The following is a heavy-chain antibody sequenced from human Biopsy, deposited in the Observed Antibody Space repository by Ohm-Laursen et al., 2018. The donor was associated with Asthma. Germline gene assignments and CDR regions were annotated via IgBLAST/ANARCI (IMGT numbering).Heavy chain of an antibody. V-gene: IGHV4-34*09. J-gene: IGHJ4*02. CDR2: IYYSGST. CDR1: GGSFSGHY. Sequence: PSETLSLTCAVYGGSFSGHYWTWIRQPPGKGLEWIGFIYYSGSTYYNPSLKSRVSISIDTSKNQFSLKLSSVTAADTAVYYCARAQDYYDSRGYYRSFDYWGQGTLVTVSS. D-gene: IGHD3-22*01. CDR3: ARAQDYYDSRGYYRSFDY.